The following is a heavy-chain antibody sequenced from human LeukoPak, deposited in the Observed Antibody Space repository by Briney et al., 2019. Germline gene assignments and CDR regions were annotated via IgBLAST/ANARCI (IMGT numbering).Heavy chain of an antibody. CDR2: IDTGSGGT. J-gene: IGHJ5*02. D-gene: IGHD2-8*02. CDR3: ASETYSTGDRCYLHRMAS. V-gene: IGHV1-2*02. Sequence: ASVKVSCNASGYSFTTYSIHWVRQAPGQGLEWMGWIDTGSGGTNYAQKFQGRVTIIRDTSLDTAYLELNSLISDDTAIYYCASETYSTGDRCYLHRMASWGQGTLITVSS. CDR1: GYSFTTYS.